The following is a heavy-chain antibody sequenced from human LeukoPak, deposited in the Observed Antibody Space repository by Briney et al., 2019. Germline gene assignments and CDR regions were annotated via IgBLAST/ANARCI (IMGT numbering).Heavy chain of an antibody. V-gene: IGHV4-61*02. CDR1: GGSISSGSYY. J-gene: IGHJ4*02. D-gene: IGHD3-9*01. CDR3: ASLRYFDWWFDY. CDR2: IYTSGST. Sequence: SETLSLTCTVSGGSISSGSYYWSWIRQPAGKGLEWIGRIYTSGSTNYNPSLKTRVTISVDTSKNQFSLKLSSVTAADTAVYYCASLRYFDWWFDYWGQGTLVTVSS.